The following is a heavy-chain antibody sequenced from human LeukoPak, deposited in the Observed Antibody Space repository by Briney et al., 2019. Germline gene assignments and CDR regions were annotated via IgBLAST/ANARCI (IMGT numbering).Heavy chain of an antibody. CDR1: GGSISSSSYY. CDR3: ARSWSYYSSWYAYPRPRGDFDY. D-gene: IGHD6-13*01. CDR2: IYYSGST. V-gene: IGHV4-39*07. J-gene: IGHJ4*02. Sequence: SETLSLTCTVSGGSISSSSYYWGWIRQPPGKGLEWIGSIYYSGSTYYNPSLKSRVTIPVDTSKNQFSLKLSSVTAADTAVYYCARSWSYYSSWYAYPRPRGDFDYWGQGTLVTVSS.